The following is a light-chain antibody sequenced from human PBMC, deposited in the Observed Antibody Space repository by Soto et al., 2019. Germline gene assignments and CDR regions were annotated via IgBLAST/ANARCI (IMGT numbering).Light chain of an antibody. CDR3: QQYNTYVVE. CDR2: KAS. J-gene: IGKJ1*01. V-gene: IGKV1-5*03. CDR1: QSISSW. Sequence: DIQMTQSPSTLSASVGDRVTITCRASQSISSWLAWYQQKPGKAPKLLIYKASSLQSGVPSRFSGSGSGTEFTLTISGLQPDDFATYYCQQYNTYVVEFGPGTKVEFK.